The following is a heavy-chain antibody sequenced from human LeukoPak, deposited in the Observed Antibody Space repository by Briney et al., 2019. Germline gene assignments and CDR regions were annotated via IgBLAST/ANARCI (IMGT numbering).Heavy chain of an antibody. D-gene: IGHD7-27*01. CDR3: ATCLGYYYYMDV. V-gene: IGHV1-2*02. J-gene: IGHJ6*03. CDR1: GYTFTAYY. Sequence: ASVKVSCKAPGYTFTAYYMHWVRLAPGQGLEWMGWINPNSGDTNYAQKFQDRVTMTRDTSINTAYMELSRLRSDDTAVYYCATCLGYYYYMDVWGKGTTVTVSS. CDR2: INPNSGDT.